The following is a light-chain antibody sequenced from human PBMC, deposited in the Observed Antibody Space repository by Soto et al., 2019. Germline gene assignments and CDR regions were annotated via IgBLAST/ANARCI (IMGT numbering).Light chain of an antibody. CDR3: QTWGSGIVV. CDR2: LDSDGSH. V-gene: IGLV4-69*01. CDR1: SGHSDFA. J-gene: IGLJ2*01. Sequence: QLVLTQSPSASASLGASVKLTCTLSSGHSDFAIAWHQQQPEKGPRYLMKLDSDGSHSKGDGISDRFSGSSSGAERYLTISSLQSEDEADYYCQTWGSGIVVFGGGTKPTVL.